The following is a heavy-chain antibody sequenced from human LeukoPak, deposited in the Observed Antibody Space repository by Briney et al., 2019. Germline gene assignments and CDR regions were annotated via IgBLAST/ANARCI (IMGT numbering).Heavy chain of an antibody. CDR1: GFTFSDAY. V-gene: IGHV3-15*01. D-gene: IGHD5-12*01. J-gene: IGHJ4*02. CDR2: IKSKTDGGTT. Sequence: PGGCMRLSCAASGFTFSDAYMNWVRQAPGKGLEWVGRIKSKTDGGTTDYAAPVKGRFTISRDDSKNTVYLQLNSLKTEDTAVYYCTTHPRYTGYDYYFAYWSQGRLVTVSS. CDR3: TTHPRYTGYDYYFAY.